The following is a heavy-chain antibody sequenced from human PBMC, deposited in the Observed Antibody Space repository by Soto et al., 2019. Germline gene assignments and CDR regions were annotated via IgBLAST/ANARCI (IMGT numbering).Heavy chain of an antibody. D-gene: IGHD2-21*02. CDR3: ARVSGGDCGNAFDV. V-gene: IGHV3-33*05. J-gene: IGHJ3*01. Sequence: QVQLVESGEGVVLPGRSLRLCCAASGFTFSAYGIHWVRQAPGKGLEWVATISFDSRDKLYVDSMKGRLTISRENSRNTVYLQMDSLRAEDTGVYHCARVSGGDCGNAFDVWGQGTVVTVSS. CDR1: GFTFSAYG. CDR2: ISFDSRDK.